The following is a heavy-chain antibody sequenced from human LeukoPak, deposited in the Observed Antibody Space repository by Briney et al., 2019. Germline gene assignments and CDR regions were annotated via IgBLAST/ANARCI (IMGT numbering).Heavy chain of an antibody. J-gene: IGHJ4*02. CDR1: GYSFSSHA. V-gene: IGHV7-4-1*02. D-gene: IGHD5-18*01. CDR2: INTSTGNP. CDR3: GRDPRLGIRGYTYGYFDY. Sequence: AAVKVSCKTSGYSFSSHAISLVRQPPGQGPEWMGWINTSTGNPTYAQGFTGRYVFSLDSSVSTAYLEISGLKADDPAVYYCGRDPRLGIRGYTYGYFDYWGEGTLVTVSS.